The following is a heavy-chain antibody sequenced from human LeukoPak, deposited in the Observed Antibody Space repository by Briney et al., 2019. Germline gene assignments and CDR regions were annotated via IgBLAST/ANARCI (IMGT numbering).Heavy chain of an antibody. CDR2: IYYSGST. CDR3: AGFQLLRDGWFDP. V-gene: IGHV4-59*01. J-gene: IGHJ5*02. Sequence: SETLSPTCTVSGGSITDYYWGWIRQPPGKGLEWIGYIYYSGSTNYNPSLKSRVTISVDTSKNQFSLKLSSVTAADTAVYYCAGFQLLRDGWFDPWGQGTLVTVSS. D-gene: IGHD2-2*01. CDR1: GGSITDYY.